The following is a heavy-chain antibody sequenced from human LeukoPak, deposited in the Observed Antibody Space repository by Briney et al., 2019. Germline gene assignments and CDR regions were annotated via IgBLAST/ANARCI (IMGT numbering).Heavy chain of an antibody. Sequence: GASVKVSCKASGXTXXXXXXXXXXXXXGQXXXXXXXXXPNRXXTNYAQKFQGRVTMPRDTSISTAYMELSRLRSDDTAVYXCXRDLRLLGDLPPYWGQGTLVTVSS. CDR3: XRDLRLLGDLPPY. CDR1: GXTXXXXX. V-gene: IGHV1-2*02. CDR2: XXPNRXXT. J-gene: IGHJ4*02. D-gene: IGHD3-16*01.